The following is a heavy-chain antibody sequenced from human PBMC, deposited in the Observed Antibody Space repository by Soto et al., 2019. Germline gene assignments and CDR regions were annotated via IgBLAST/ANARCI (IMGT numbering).Heavy chain of an antibody. D-gene: IGHD3-9*01. CDR1: GGTFSSYA. CDR3: ARGVLSYYDILTGYCQAYGMDV. Sequence: GASVKVSCKASGGTFSSYAISWVRQAPGQGLEWMGGIIPIFGTANYAQKFPGRVTITADESTSTAYMELSSLRSEDTAVYYCARGVLSYYDILTGYCQAYGMDVWGQGTTVTVSS. CDR2: IIPIFGTA. V-gene: IGHV1-69*13. J-gene: IGHJ6*02.